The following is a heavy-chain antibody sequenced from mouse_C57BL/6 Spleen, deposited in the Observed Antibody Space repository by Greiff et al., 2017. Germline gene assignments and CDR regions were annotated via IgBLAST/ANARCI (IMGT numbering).Heavy chain of an antibody. D-gene: IGHD3-2*02. CDR3: ARSAQARAWFAY. J-gene: IGHJ3*01. CDR1: GYTFTGYW. CDR2: ILPGSGST. Sequence: VQLQQSGAELMKPGASVKLSCKASGYTFTGYWIAWVKQRPGHGLEWIGEILPGSGSTNYNEKFKGKATFTADTSSNTAYMQLSCLTTEDSAIDYCARSAQARAWFAYWGQGTLVTVSA. V-gene: IGHV1-9*01.